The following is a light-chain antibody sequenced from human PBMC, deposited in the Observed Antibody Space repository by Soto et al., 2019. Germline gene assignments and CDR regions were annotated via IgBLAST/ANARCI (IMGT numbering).Light chain of an antibody. CDR3: CSYAGSSISLV. V-gene: IGLV2-23*01. CDR1: SSDVGSYNL. J-gene: IGLJ2*01. CDR2: EGS. Sequence: QSALTQPASVSGSPGQSITISCTGTSSDVGSYNLVSWYQHPPGKAPKLMIYEGSKRPSGVSNRFSGSKSGNTAYLTISGLQAEDEADYYCCSYAGSSISLVFGGGTKLTVL.